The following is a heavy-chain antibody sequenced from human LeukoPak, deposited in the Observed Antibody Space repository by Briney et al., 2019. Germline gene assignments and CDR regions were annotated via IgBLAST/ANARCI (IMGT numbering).Heavy chain of an antibody. J-gene: IGHJ6*02. CDR3: ARDVSYGEHYYHFGMDV. V-gene: IGHV3-48*04. Sequence: GGSLRLSCAASGLTFSRYTMNWVRQAPGKGLEWVSYISSSTRTIYYADSVKGRFTISRDNAKNSLFLQMNSLRAEDTAAYYCARDVSYGEHYYHFGMDVWGQGTTVIVSS. CDR2: ISSSTRTI. D-gene: IGHD1-26*01. CDR1: GLTFSRYT.